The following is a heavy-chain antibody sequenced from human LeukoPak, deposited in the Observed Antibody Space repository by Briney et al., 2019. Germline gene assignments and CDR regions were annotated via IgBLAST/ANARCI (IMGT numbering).Heavy chain of an antibody. CDR2: IIPIFGTA. CDR1: GGTFSSYA. D-gene: IGHD6-13*01. V-gene: IGHV1-69*13. Sequence: SVKVTCKASGGTFSSYAISWVRQAPGQGLEWMGGIIPIFGTANYAQKFQGRVTITADESTSTAYMELSSLRSEDTAVYYCARETDVAAEWDYYYDMDVSREGTTVTVSS. CDR3: ARETDVAAEWDYYYDMDV. J-gene: IGHJ6*04.